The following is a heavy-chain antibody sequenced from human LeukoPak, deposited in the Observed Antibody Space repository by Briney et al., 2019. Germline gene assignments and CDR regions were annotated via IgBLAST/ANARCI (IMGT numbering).Heavy chain of an antibody. J-gene: IGHJ4*02. CDR2: VSAYADNT. V-gene: IGHV1-18*01. Sequence: ASVKVSCKASGYNFFSCGITWVRQAPGQGLEWMGWVSAYADNTNYVQKFQGRVTMTTDTSTSTAYMELRSLRSDDTAVYYCARDCIGCHGFDSWGQGTLVTVSS. CDR3: ARDCIGCHGFDS. D-gene: IGHD1-26*01. CDR1: GYNFFSCG.